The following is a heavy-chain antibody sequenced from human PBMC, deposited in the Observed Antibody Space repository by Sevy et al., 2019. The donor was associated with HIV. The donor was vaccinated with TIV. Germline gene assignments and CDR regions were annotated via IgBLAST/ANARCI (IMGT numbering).Heavy chain of an antibody. J-gene: IGHJ5*02. CDR3: ARFYDSSGGWFDP. Sequence: SETLSLTCSVSGGSISSGGFFWSWIRQHPGKGLEWIGYIYYGGGTYYNPSLKSRSMISVDTSKNPFSLKVNFVAVADPAVYYCARFYDSSGGWFDPWGQGMLVTVSS. D-gene: IGHD3-22*01. V-gene: IGHV4-31*03. CDR1: GGSISSGGFF. CDR2: IYYGGGT.